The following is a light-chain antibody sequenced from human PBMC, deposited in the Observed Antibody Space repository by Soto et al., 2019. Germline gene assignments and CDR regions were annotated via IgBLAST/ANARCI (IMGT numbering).Light chain of an antibody. Sequence: DIQMTQSPSTLYESVGDRVTITCRASQSISSWLAWYQQKPGKAPKLLIYKASSLESGVQSRLSGGGSGTEFTLTSSSLQPDHFATYYCQQYKSYPYTFGQGTKLEIK. CDR3: QQYKSYPYT. CDR1: QSISSW. V-gene: IGKV1-5*03. CDR2: KAS. J-gene: IGKJ2*01.